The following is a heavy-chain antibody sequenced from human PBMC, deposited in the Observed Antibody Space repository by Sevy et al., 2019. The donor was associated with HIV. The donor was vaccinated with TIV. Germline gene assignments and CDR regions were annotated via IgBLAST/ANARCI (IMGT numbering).Heavy chain of an antibody. CDR3: ASKRGYNHGPFDY. CDR1: GGSISNSDSY. V-gene: IGHV4-30-4*02. D-gene: IGHD5-12*01. CDR2: IHYTGGT. J-gene: IGHJ4*02. Sequence: SETLSLTCTVSGGSISNSDSYWSWIRQPPGKGLEWIGYIHYTGGTYYNPFHKSRVAMSVDTSEKQFSLKLSSMTEADTAVYYCASKRGYNHGPFDYWGQGTLITVSS.